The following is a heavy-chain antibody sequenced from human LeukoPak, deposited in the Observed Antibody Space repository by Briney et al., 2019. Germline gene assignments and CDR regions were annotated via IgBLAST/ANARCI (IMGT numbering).Heavy chain of an antibody. Sequence: GGSLRLSCAASGFTFSSYGMHWVRQAPGKGLEWVTVIRYDGSNKYYADSVKGRFTISRDNSKNTLYLQMNSLRAEDTAVYYCARGRGGYYDSSGYPRKYANTRHHKYFDYWGQGTLVTVSS. CDR3: ARGRGGYYDSSGYPRKYANTRHHKYFDY. V-gene: IGHV3-30*02. D-gene: IGHD3-22*01. CDR2: IRYDGSNK. CDR1: GFTFSSYG. J-gene: IGHJ4*02.